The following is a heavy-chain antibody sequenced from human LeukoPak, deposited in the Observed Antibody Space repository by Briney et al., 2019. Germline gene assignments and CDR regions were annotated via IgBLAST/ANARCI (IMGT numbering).Heavy chain of an antibody. J-gene: IGHJ4*02. V-gene: IGHV4-39*01. CDR2: IYYSGST. Sequence: SETLSLTCTVSGGSTSSSSYYWGWIRQPPGKGLEWIGSIYYSGSTYYNPSLKSRVTISVDTSKNQCSLKLSSVTAADTAMYYCARLRVQYYYDSSGYYLYSEFDYRGQGTLVTVSS. CDR3: ARLRVQYYYDSSGYYLYSEFDY. D-gene: IGHD3-22*01. CDR1: GGSTSSSSYY.